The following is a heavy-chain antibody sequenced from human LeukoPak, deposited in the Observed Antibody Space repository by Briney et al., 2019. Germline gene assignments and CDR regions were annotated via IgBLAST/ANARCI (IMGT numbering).Heavy chain of an antibody. D-gene: IGHD3-22*01. CDR2: IYTSGST. J-gene: IGHJ4*02. Sequence: PSETLSLTCTVSGGSISSYYWSWIRQPDGKGLEWIGRIYTSGSTNYNPSLKSRVTMSVDTSKNQFSLKLSSVTAADTAVYYCARDLLTYYYDSSGYFDYWGQGTLVTVSS. V-gene: IGHV4-4*07. CDR1: GGSISSYY. CDR3: ARDLLTYYYDSSGYFDY.